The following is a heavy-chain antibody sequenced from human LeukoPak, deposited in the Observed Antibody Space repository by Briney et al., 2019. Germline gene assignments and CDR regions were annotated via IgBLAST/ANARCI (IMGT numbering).Heavy chain of an antibody. J-gene: IGHJ5*02. Sequence: GGSLRLSCAGSGFTFSSYWLSWLGQAPGKGLEWVANIKQEGSEKYYVDSVKGRFTISRDNAKNSLYLQMNSLRAEDTAVYYCARGEDYGDYGWFDPWGQGNLVTVSS. CDR3: ARGEDYGDYGWFDP. CDR2: IKQEGSEK. CDR1: GFTFSSYW. V-gene: IGHV3-7*01. D-gene: IGHD4-17*01.